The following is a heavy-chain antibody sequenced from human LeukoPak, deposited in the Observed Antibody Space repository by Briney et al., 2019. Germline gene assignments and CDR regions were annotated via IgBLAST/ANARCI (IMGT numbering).Heavy chain of an antibody. V-gene: IGHV4-61*01. CDR1: GGSVSSGSYY. J-gene: IGHJ3*02. CDR3: ARDHDYVWGSYRPWAFDI. Sequence: SETLSLTCTASGGSVSSGSYYWSWIRQPPGKGLEWIGYIYYSGSTNYNPSLKSRVTISVDTSKNQFSLKLSSVTAADTAVYYCARDHDYVWGSYRPWAFDIWGQGTMVTVSS. CDR2: IYYSGST. D-gene: IGHD3-16*02.